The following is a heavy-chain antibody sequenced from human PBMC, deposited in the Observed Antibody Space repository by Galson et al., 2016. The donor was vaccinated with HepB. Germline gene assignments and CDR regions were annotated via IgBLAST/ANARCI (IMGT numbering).Heavy chain of an antibody. J-gene: IGHJ5*02. CDR2: ISRNTSYI. Sequence: SLRLSCAASGFTFSSHSMTWIRQAPRKGLEWVSSISRNTSYIYYADSLKGRFTISRDNAKNTLYLQMNSLRVEDTAVYYCVRLAVTATGFDLWGQGTLVTVSS. D-gene: IGHD6-19*01. CDR3: VRLAVTATGFDL. V-gene: IGHV3-21*04. CDR1: GFTFSSHS.